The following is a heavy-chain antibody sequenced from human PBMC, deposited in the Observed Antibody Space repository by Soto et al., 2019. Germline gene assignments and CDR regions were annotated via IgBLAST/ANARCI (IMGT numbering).Heavy chain of an antibody. D-gene: IGHD3-10*01. CDR1: GGTFSSYT. Sequence: QVQLVQSGAEVKKPGSSVKVSCKASGGTFSSYTISWVRQAPGQGLEWMGRIIPILGIANYAQKFQGRVTINANKSTSTAYMELSSLRSEDPAVYCCAREGVHLPWGQGTLVTVSS. V-gene: IGHV1-69*08. CDR3: AREGVHLP. CDR2: IIPILGIA. J-gene: IGHJ5*02.